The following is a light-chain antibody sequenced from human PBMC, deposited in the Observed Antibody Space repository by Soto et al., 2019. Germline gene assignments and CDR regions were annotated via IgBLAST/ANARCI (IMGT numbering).Light chain of an antibody. CDR2: EVN. CDR3: CSYACSSTLK. Sequence: QSALTQPASVSGSPGQSITISCTGTSSDVGSYNLVSWYQQYSGKAPKLLIYEVNKRPSGVSNRFSGSKSGNTASLTISGLQAEDEADYYCCSYACSSTLKFGGGTQLTVL. J-gene: IGLJ2*01. CDR1: SSDVGSYNL. V-gene: IGLV2-23*02.